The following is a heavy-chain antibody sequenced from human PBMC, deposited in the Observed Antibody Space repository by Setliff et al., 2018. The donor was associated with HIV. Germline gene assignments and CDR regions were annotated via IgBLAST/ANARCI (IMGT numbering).Heavy chain of an antibody. CDR3: AGSWSGYPLSFGY. CDR2: MYYTGST. CDR1: DASLRRNSNY. Sequence: LSLTCSISDASLRRNSNYWGWIRQPPGKGLEWIATMYYTGSTYYNPSLKSRVTMSLDTSKNHFSLKLSSVTAADTAVYYCAGSWSGYPLSFGYWGQGTLVTVSS. V-gene: IGHV4-39*07. J-gene: IGHJ4*02. D-gene: IGHD3-3*01.